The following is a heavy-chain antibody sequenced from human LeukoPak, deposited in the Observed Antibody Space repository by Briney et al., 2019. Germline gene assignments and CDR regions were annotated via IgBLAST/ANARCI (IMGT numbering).Heavy chain of an antibody. V-gene: IGHV3-30*02. J-gene: IGHJ6*03. D-gene: IGHD3-10*01. Sequence: GGSLRLSCAASGFTFSSYGMHWVRQAPGKGLEWVAFIRYDGSNKYYADSVKGRFTISRDNSKNTLYLQMNSLRAEDTAVYYCAKDGKYYYGSGSYSNYYYYYMDVWGKGTTVTISS. CDR2: IRYDGSNK. CDR3: AKDGKYYYGSGSYSNYYYYYMDV. CDR1: GFTFSSYG.